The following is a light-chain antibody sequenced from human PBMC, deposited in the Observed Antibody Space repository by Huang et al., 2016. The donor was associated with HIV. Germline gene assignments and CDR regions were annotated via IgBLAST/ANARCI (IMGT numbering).Light chain of an antibody. CDR3: QQYNTYLYT. Sequence: DIQMTQSPSTRSASVGDRFTITCRASQNINTWLAWYQQKPGKAPNLLIYRASSLQIGVPSRFTGSGSGTEFTLTITSLQPDDLGTYYCQQYNTYLYTFGQGTKLEI. V-gene: IGKV1-5*03. CDR2: RAS. J-gene: IGKJ2*01. CDR1: QNINTW.